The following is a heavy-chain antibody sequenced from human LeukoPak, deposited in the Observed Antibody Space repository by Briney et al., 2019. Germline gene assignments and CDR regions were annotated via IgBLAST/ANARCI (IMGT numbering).Heavy chain of an antibody. Sequence: SETLSLTCTVSGGSISSYYWSWIRQPPGKGLEWIGYIYYSGSTNYNPSLKSRVTISVDTSKNQFSLKLSSVTAADTAVYYCARGVGGDYQGIFGVVTDFDYWGQGTLVTVSS. CDR2: IYYSGST. CDR3: ARGVGGDYQGIFGVVTDFDY. CDR1: GGSISSYY. V-gene: IGHV4-59*01. D-gene: IGHD3-3*01. J-gene: IGHJ4*02.